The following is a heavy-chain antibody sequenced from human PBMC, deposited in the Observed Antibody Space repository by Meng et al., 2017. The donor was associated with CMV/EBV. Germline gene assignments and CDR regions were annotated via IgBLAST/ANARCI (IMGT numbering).Heavy chain of an antibody. Sequence: GESLKISCAPSGIIFTTYGLHWVRQAPGKGLEWVSAISGSGGSTYYADSVKGRFTISRDNSKNTLYLQMNSLRAEDTAVYYCAKNRWYYDLAPMDVWGQGTTVTVSS. J-gene: IGHJ6*02. V-gene: IGHV3-23*01. D-gene: IGHD3-3*01. CDR3: AKNRWYYDLAPMDV. CDR2: ISGSGGST. CDR1: GIIFTTYG.